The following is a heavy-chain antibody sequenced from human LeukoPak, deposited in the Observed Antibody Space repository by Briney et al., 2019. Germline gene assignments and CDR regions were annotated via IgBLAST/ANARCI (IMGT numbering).Heavy chain of an antibody. CDR3: AKEASGWYFDY. Sequence: GGSLRLSCAASGFTVSSNYMSWVRQAPGKGLEWVSVIYSGGSTYYADSVKGRFTISRDNSKNTLYLQMNSLRAEDTAVYYCAKEASGWYFDYWGQGTLVTVSS. D-gene: IGHD6-19*01. CDR2: IYSGGST. V-gene: IGHV3-53*05. J-gene: IGHJ4*02. CDR1: GFTVSSNY.